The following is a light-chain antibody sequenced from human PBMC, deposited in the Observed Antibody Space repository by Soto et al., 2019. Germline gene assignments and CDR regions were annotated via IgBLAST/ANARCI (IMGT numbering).Light chain of an antibody. CDR1: HNIERW. CDR2: DAT. CDR3: QQFAKFST. V-gene: IGKV1-5*01. J-gene: IGKJ1*01. Sequence: IQMTQSPSTLSASVGDRVTITCRASHNIERWMAWYQQKRGRAPSLLIFDATTLHSGVPSRFSGGGSGTKFTPTITGLQPDDFEPFYCQQFAKFSTFGQGTTVEIK.